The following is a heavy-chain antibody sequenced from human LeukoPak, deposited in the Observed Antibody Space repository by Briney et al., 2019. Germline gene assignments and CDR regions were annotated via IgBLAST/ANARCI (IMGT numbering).Heavy chain of an antibody. V-gene: IGHV3-11*01. CDR3: ARVLRYCSGGNCYSGGLGYMDV. D-gene: IGHD2-15*01. Sequence: GGSLRLSCAASGFIFSDYYMTWIRQAPGKGLEWVSYVTSSGGHMYYADSVKGRFTISRDNAKNSLFLQMNSLRAEDTAVYYCARVLRYCSGGNCYSGGLGYMDVWGKGTTVTISS. CDR2: VTSSGGHM. CDR1: GFIFSDYY. J-gene: IGHJ6*03.